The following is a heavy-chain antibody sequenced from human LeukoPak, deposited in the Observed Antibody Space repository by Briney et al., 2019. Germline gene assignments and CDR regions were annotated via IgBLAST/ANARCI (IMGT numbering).Heavy chain of an antibody. V-gene: IGHV4-59*01. CDR3: ARDFLVGATGWFDP. J-gene: IGHJ5*02. D-gene: IGHD1-26*01. Sequence: SETLSLTCTVSGGSISSYYWSWIRQPPGKGLEWIGNLYYSGSTSYNPSLKSRVTISVDTSKNQFSLKLSSVTAADTAVYYCARDFLVGATGWFDPWGQGTLVTVSS. CDR1: GGSISSYY. CDR2: LYYSGST.